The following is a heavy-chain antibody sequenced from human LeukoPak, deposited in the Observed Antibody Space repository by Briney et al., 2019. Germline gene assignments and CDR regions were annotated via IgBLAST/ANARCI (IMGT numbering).Heavy chain of an antibody. Sequence: SQTLSLTCTVSGGSISSGDYYWSWIRQHPGKGLEWIGYIYYSGSTYYNPSLKSRVTISVDTSKNQFSLKLSSVTAADTAVYYCARDGVPGIAAAGTIGFDPWGQGTLVTVSS. CDR3: ARDGVPGIAAAGTIGFDP. CDR2: IYYSGST. J-gene: IGHJ5*02. V-gene: IGHV4-31*03. CDR1: GGSISSGDYY. D-gene: IGHD6-13*01.